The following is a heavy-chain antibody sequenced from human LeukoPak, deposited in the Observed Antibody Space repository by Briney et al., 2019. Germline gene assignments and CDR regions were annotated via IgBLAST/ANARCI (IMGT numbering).Heavy chain of an antibody. Sequence: PSQTLSLTCTVSGGSISSGDYYWSWIRQPPGKGLEWIGYIYYSGSTNYNPSLKSRVTISVDTSKNQFSLKLSSVTAADTAVYYCARADLYCSGGSCYAGDNWFDPWGQGTLVTVSS. J-gene: IGHJ5*02. CDR2: IYYSGST. V-gene: IGHV4-61*08. CDR3: ARADLYCSGGSCYAGDNWFDP. CDR1: GGSISSGDYY. D-gene: IGHD2-15*01.